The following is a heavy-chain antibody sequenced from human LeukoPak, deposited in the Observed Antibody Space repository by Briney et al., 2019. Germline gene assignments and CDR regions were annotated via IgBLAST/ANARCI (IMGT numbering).Heavy chain of an antibody. CDR2: TFPTFGPA. Sequence: SVKVSCKPSEATFRSYATTWVGQALGQGLGWMGGTFPTFGPANYAQKFQGRVTITTDESTSTAYMELSSLRSEDTAVYYCARGIAAAQPSLADYYYYYMDVWGNGTTVTVSS. V-gene: IGHV1-69*05. D-gene: IGHD6-13*01. J-gene: IGHJ6*03. CDR1: EATFRSYA. CDR3: ARGIAAAQPSLADYYYYYMDV.